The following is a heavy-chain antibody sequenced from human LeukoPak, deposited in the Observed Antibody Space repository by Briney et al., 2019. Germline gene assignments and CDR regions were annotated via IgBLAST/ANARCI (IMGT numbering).Heavy chain of an antibody. V-gene: IGHV3-21*01. J-gene: IGHJ4*02. D-gene: IGHD3-10*01. CDR2: ISSSSSYI. CDR3: ARDHFWFGELSLFDY. Sequence: PGGSLRLSCAASGFTFSSYSMNWVRQAPGKGLEWVSSISSSSSYIYYADSVKGRFTISRDNAKNSLYLQMNSLRAEDTAVYYCARDHFWFGELSLFDYWGQGTLVTVSS. CDR1: GFTFSSYS.